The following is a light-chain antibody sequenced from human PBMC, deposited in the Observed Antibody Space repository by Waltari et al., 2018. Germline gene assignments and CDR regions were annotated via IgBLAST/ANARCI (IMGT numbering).Light chain of an antibody. J-gene: IGLJ3*02. CDR2: SDL. CDR1: YSPVGSYNL. V-gene: IGLV2-23*01. CDR3: CSYSSSSPRLM. Sequence: QSALPRPASVSGSLGQSISISCSGTYSPVGSYNLVFWYHQRPGDAPKLIIYSDLKRPSSISNHRSGSKSSNTTASTIAALHPDDEGTYYCCSYSSSSPRLMFGGGTELTVL.